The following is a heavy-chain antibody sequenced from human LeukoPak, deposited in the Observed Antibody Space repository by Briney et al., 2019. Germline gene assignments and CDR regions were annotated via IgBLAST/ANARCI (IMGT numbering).Heavy chain of an antibody. J-gene: IGHJ4*02. CDR2: IYHSGST. CDR1: GGSLNSSNW. V-gene: IGHV4-4*02. Sequence: TPSGTLSLTCAVSGGSLNSSNWWSWVRQPPGKGLEWIGEIYHSGSTNYNPSLKGRVTISVDKSKNQFSLKLSSVTAADTAVYYCARGGYVSWGYFDYWGQGTLVTVSS. D-gene: IGHD5-12*01. CDR3: ARGGYVSWGYFDY.